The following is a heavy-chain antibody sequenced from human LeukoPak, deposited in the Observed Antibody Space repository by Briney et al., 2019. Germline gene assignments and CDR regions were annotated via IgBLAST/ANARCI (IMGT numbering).Heavy chain of an antibody. CDR1: GGSISGYY. D-gene: IGHD3-10*01. V-gene: IGHV4-59*08. CDR2: IYYSGTT. J-gene: IGHJ5*02. Sequence: SETLSLTCTVSGGSISGYYWSWIRQPPVKGLEWIGYIYYSGTTNYNPSLKSRVTISVDTSKNQFSLKLSSVTAADTAVYYCAKTGLLWFGELHRFDPWGQGTLVTVSS. CDR3: AKTGLLWFGELHRFDP.